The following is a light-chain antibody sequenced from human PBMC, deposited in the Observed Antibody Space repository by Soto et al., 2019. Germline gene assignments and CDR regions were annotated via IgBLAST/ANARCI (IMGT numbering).Light chain of an antibody. CDR1: SSDVGGYNY. Sequence: QSALTQPASVSGSPGQSITISCTGTSSDVGGYNYVSWYQQHPGKAPKLMIYDVSNRPSGVSNRFSGSKSGNTASQTICGLPADDEAYYYCSSYTSSSTLVFGGGTKLTVL. V-gene: IGLV2-14*01. CDR2: DVS. CDR3: SSYTSSSTLV. J-gene: IGLJ2*01.